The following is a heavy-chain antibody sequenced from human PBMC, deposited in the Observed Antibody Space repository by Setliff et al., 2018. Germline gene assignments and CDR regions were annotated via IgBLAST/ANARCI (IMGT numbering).Heavy chain of an antibody. CDR2: INPSGENT. V-gene: IGHV1-46*01. CDR3: VRGQGPRTVVAIPFDH. D-gene: IGHD3-22*01. J-gene: IGHJ4*02. CDR1: GYTLSHYY. Sequence: ASVKVSCKASGYTLSHYYMHWVRQAPGQGLEWMGLINPSGENTNYAQKFQGRVTMTTDTSTSTAYMELTSLTSDDTALYYCVRGQGPRTVVAIPFDHWGQGTLVTVSS.